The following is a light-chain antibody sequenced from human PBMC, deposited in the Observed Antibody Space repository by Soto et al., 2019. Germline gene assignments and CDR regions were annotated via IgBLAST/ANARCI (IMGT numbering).Light chain of an antibody. CDR2: GAS. Sequence: EIVMTQSPATLSVSPGERATLSCRPSQSVASNLAWYRHKPGQAPRLLIYGASTRATGIPARFSGSGSGTEFTLTISSLHSEDFAVYSCQQYDNWPQTFGQGTKLEIK. CDR3: QQYDNWPQT. J-gene: IGKJ2*01. CDR1: QSVASN. V-gene: IGKV3-15*01.